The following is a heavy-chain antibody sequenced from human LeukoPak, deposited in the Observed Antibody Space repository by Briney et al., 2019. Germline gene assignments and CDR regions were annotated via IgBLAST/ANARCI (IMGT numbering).Heavy chain of an antibody. V-gene: IGHV3-48*03. CDR2: ISSSGSTI. D-gene: IGHD3-10*02. Sequence: GGSLRLSCAASGFTFSSYEMNWVRQAPGKGLEWVSYISSSGSTIYYADSVKGRFTISRDNAKNSLYLQMKSLRAEDTAVYYCAELGITMIGGVWGKGTTVIISS. J-gene: IGHJ6*04. CDR3: AELGITMIGGV. CDR1: GFTFSSYE.